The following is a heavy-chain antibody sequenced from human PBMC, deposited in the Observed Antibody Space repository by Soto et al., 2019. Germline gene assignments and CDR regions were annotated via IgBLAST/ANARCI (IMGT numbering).Heavy chain of an antibody. D-gene: IGHD6-25*01. CDR1: GYTFTTYD. CDR2: MNPYTGNT. V-gene: IGHV1-8*01. J-gene: IGHJ4*02. CDR3: AKRKERSGPHYFDY. Sequence: QVQLVQSGAEVKEPGASVKVSCKASGYTFTTYDIYWMRQATGQGLEWMGWMNPYTGNTGYAQKFQGRVTVTRNTSISTVDMEMGGLRLDDTAVYYGAKRKERSGPHYFDYWGQGSQVTVAS.